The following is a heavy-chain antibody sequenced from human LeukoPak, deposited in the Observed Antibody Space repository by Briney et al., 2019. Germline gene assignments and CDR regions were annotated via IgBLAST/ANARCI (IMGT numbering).Heavy chain of an antibody. CDR3: ARSSSGSYLVTAG. CDR2: IYHSGST. CDR1: GGSISSSSYY. D-gene: IGHD1-26*01. Sequence: SETLSLTCTVSGGSISSSSYYWGWIRQPPGKGLEWIGEIYHSGSTNYNPSLKSRVTISVDKSKNQFSLKLSSVTAADTAVYYCARSSSGSYLVTAGWGQGTLVTVSS. J-gene: IGHJ4*02. V-gene: IGHV4-39*07.